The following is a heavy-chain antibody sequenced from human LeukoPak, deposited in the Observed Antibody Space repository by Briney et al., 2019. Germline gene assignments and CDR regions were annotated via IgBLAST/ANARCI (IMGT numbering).Heavy chain of an antibody. Sequence: GGSLRLSCAASGFTFSSYSLNWVRQAPGKGLEWVSYISSSSITIYYADSVKGRFTISRDNAEKSLYLQMNSLRAEDTAVYYCARDRGGSYSAIDYWGQGTLVTVSS. J-gene: IGHJ4*02. D-gene: IGHD2-15*01. V-gene: IGHV3-48*04. CDR1: GFTFSSYS. CDR2: ISSSSITI. CDR3: ARDRGGSYSAIDY.